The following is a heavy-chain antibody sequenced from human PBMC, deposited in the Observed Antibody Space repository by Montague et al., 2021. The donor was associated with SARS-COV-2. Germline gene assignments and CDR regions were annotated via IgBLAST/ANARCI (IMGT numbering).Heavy chain of an antibody. CDR3: ARIRDYDILTGSYSGFDY. V-gene: IGHV2-70*01. CDR2: IDWDDDK. J-gene: IGHJ4*02. CDR1: GFSLSTSGMC. Sequence: PALVKPTQTLTLTCTFSGFSLSTSGMCVSWIRRPPGKALEWLALIDWDDDKYYSTSLKTRLTISKDTSKNQVVLTMTNMDPVDTATYYCARIRDYDILTGSYSGFDYWGQGTLGTVSS. D-gene: IGHD3-9*01.